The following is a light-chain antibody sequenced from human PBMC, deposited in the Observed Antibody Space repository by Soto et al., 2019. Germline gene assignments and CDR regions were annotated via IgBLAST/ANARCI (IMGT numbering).Light chain of an antibody. Sequence: QTVVTQPPAASGTPGQRVTISCSGSSSNIGSNTVNWYRQLPGTAPKLLIYSSNQRPSGVPDRFSGSKSGTSASLAISGLQSEDVADYYCAAWDDSLNGVIFGGGTKLTVL. CDR1: SSNIGSNT. CDR2: SSN. V-gene: IGLV1-44*01. J-gene: IGLJ2*01. CDR3: AAWDDSLNGVI.